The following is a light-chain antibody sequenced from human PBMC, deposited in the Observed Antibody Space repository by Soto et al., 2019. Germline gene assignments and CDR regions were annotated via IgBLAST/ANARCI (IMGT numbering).Light chain of an antibody. Sequence: DIQMTISVSTLSVSVGDTVTVTCRASQSVSGWLAWYQQKPGDTPKLLIYDASALPRGVPSRFSGSGSGTKFTLTIASLQPDDGATYYCKQYETFSGTFGPGTKV. V-gene: IGKV1-5*01. CDR3: KQYETFSGT. J-gene: IGKJ1*01. CDR1: QSVSGW. CDR2: DAS.